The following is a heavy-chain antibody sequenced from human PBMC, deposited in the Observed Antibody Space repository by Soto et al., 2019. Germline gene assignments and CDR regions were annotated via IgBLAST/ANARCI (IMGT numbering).Heavy chain of an antibody. D-gene: IGHD3-10*01. CDR1: GVAFSTYG. V-gene: IGHV3-30*18. CDR3: AKDRGFGEYLFDS. Sequence: QVQLVESGGAVVQPGTSLRLSCAASGVAFSTYGVHWVRQAPGKGLEWVAILSYDGHNEYYTDSVKGRFTISRDTSRNTLYLQIDRLRPDDTAMYYCAKDRGFGEYLFDSWGQGTLVTVSS. J-gene: IGHJ4*02. CDR2: LSYDGHNE.